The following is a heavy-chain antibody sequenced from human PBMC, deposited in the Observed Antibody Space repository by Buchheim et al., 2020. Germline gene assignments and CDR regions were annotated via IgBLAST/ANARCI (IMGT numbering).Heavy chain of an antibody. V-gene: IGHV3-30-3*01. CDR2: ISYDGSNK. D-gene: IGHD5-12*01. J-gene: IGHJ4*02. CDR3: ARDYSGYEFDY. CDR1: GFTFSSYA. Sequence: QVQLVESGGGVVQPGRSLRLSCAASGFTFSSYAMHWVRQAPGKGLEWVAVISYDGSNKYYADSVKGRFTISRDNSKNTPYLQMNSLRAEDTAVYYCARDYSGYEFDYWGQGTL.